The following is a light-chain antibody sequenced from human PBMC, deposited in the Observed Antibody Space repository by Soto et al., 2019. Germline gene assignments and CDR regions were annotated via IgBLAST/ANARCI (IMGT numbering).Light chain of an antibody. CDR3: AAWDDSPSGWV. Sequence: QSVLTQPPSASGTPGQRVTISCSGSSSNIGSNYVYWYQQLPGTAPKLLIYMNNQRPSGVPDRFSGSKSGTSASLAISGLRSEDEADYYCAAWDDSPSGWVFGGGTKLTVL. J-gene: IGLJ3*02. CDR2: MNN. V-gene: IGLV1-47*01. CDR1: SSNIGSNY.